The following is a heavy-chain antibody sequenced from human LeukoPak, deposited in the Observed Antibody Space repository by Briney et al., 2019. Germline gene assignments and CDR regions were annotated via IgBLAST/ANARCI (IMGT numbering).Heavy chain of an antibody. D-gene: IGHD3-3*01. V-gene: IGHV3-7*01. CDR1: RFTFSSYW. CDR3: ARENYDFWSGYDMGFDY. CDR2: IKQDGSEK. J-gene: IGHJ4*02. Sequence: PGGSLRLSCAASRFTFSSYWMSWVRQAPGKGLEWVANIKQDGSEKYYVDSVKGRFTISRDNAKNSLYLQMNSLRAEDTAVYYCARENYDFWSGYDMGFDYWGQGTLVTVSS.